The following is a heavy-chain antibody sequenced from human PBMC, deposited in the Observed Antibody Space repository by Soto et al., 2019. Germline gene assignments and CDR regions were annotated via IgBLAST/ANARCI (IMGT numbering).Heavy chain of an antibody. CDR2: IIPIFGTA. D-gene: IGHD2-15*01. Sequence: GSSVKVSCKASGGTFSSYAISWVRQAPGQGLEWMGGIIPIFGTANYAQKFQGRVTITADESTSTAYMELSSLRSEDTAVYYCASSSRLVVVAATGWFDPWGQGTLVTVSS. CDR3: ASSSRLVVVAATGWFDP. CDR1: GGTFSSYA. J-gene: IGHJ5*02. V-gene: IGHV1-69*01.